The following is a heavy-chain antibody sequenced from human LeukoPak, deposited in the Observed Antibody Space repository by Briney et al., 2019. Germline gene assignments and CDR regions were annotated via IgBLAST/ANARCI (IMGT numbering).Heavy chain of an antibody. CDR2: ISGSGGST. D-gene: IGHD3-22*01. CDR1: GLTFSSYA. Sequence: GGSLRLSCAASGLTFSSYAMSWVRQAPGKGLEWVSAISGSGGSTYYADSVKGQFTISRDNSKNTLYLQMNSLRAEDTAVYYCAKEEIGEDSHFDYWGQGTLVTVSS. J-gene: IGHJ4*02. CDR3: AKEEIGEDSHFDY. V-gene: IGHV3-23*01.